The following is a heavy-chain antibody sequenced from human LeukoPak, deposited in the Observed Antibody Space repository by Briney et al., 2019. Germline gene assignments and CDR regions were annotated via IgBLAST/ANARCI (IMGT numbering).Heavy chain of an antibody. CDR2: IYYSGNT. CDR3: ALGHCINGVCYGLDY. Sequence: SETLSLTCTVSGGSIRSYYWSWIRQPPGKGLEWIGYIYYSGNTMYNPSLKSRVTISVDMSKNQFSLKLSSVTTADTAVYYCALGHCINGVCYGLDYWGQGTLVTVFS. CDR1: GGSIRSYY. D-gene: IGHD2-8*01. V-gene: IGHV4-59*03. J-gene: IGHJ4*02.